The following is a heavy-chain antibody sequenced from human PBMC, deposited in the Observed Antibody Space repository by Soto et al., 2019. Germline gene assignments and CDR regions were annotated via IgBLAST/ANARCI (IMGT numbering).Heavy chain of an antibody. V-gene: IGHV3-9*01. CDR2: ISWNSGSI. D-gene: IGHD6-19*01. CDR3: AKDLGWQWLASFDY. Sequence: EVQLVESGGGLVQPGRSLRLSCAASGFTFDDYAMHWVRQAPGKGLEWVSGISWNSGSIGYADSVKGRFTISRDNAKNSLYLQMNSLRAEDTALYYCAKDLGWQWLASFDYWGQGILVTVSS. CDR1: GFTFDDYA. J-gene: IGHJ4*02.